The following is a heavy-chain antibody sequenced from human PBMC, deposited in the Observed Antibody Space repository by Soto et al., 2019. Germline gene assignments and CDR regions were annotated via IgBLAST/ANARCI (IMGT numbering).Heavy chain of an antibody. Sequence: SVKVSCKASGGTFSSYAISWVRQAPGQGLEWMGGIIPIFGTANYAQKFQGRVTITADESTSTAYMELSSLRSEDTAVYYCARIENCSGGSCYLPWDYYYYGMDVWGQGTTVTVSS. CDR1: GGTFSSYA. D-gene: IGHD2-15*01. J-gene: IGHJ6*02. CDR3: ARIENCSGGSCYLPWDYYYYGMDV. V-gene: IGHV1-69*13. CDR2: IIPIFGTA.